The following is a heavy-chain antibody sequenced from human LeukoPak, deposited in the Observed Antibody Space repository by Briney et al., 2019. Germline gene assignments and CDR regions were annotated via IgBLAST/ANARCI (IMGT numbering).Heavy chain of an antibody. CDR3: ARDLRLWGTTYSMDV. J-gene: IGHJ6*02. CDR1: GFTFSSSA. Sequence: GGSLRLSCAASGFTFSSSAMHWVRQAPGKGLEWVAVTPYDGSNKYYADSVKGRFTISRDNSKNTLYLQMNSLRAEDTAVYYCARDLRLWGTTYSMDVWGQGTTVTVSS. V-gene: IGHV3-30*04. D-gene: IGHD2-21*01. CDR2: TPYDGSNK.